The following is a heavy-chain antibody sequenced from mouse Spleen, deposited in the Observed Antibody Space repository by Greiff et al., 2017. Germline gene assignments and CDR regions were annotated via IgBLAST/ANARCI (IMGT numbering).Heavy chain of an antibody. CDR2: IDPENGDT. V-gene: IGHV14-4*01. Sequence: VQLQQSGAELVRPGASVKLSCTASGFNIKDDYMHWVKQRPEQGLEWIGWIDPENGDTEYASKFQGKATITADTSSNTAYLQLSSLASEDTAVYYCTTKTMITGYWGQGTTVTVSS. D-gene: IGHD2-4*01. CDR1: GFNIKDDY. J-gene: IGHJ2*01. CDR3: TTKTMITGY.